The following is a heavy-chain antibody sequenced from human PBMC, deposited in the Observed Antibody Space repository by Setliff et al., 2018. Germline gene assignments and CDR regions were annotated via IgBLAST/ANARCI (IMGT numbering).Heavy chain of an antibody. CDR2: IYYSGST. V-gene: IGHV4-39*01. CDR3: ARQVVGARIDYYYMDV. J-gene: IGHJ6*03. D-gene: IGHD1-26*01. Sequence: SETLSLTCTVPGGSISSSSYYWGWIRQPPGKGLEWIGSIYYSGSTYYNPSLKSRVTISVDTSKNQFSLKLSSVTAADTAVYYCARQVVGARIDYYYMDVWGKGTTVTVSS. CDR1: GGSISSSSYY.